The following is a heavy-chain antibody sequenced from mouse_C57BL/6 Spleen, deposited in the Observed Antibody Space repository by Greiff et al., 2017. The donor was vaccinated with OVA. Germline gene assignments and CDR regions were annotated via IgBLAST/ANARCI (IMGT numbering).Heavy chain of an antibody. CDR2: IRNKANNHAT. J-gene: IGHJ2*01. CDR1: GFTFSDAW. D-gene: IGHD1-1*01. V-gene: IGHV6-6*01. Sequence: EVNLVESGGGLVQPGGSMKLSCAASGFTFSDAWMDWVRQSPEKGLEWVAEIRNKANNHATYYAESVKGRFTISRDDSKSSVYLQMDSLRAEDTGIYCCTSVLRYYFDYWGQGTTLTVSS. CDR3: TSVLRYYFDY.